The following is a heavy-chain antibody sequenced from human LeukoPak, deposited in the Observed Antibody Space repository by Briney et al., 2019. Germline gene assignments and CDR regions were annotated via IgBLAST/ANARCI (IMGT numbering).Heavy chain of an antibody. D-gene: IGHD1-26*01. CDR2: IGRDGREK. J-gene: IGHJ4*02. CDR3: AIQYSGSLLFFDY. CDR1: GFTFSSYG. Sequence: PGGSLRLSCAASGFTFSSYGMHWVRQAPGKGLEGVANIGRDGREKKYVDSVKGRFSISRDNTKNSLYLKINSLRAEDTAVYYCAIQYSGSLLFFDYWGQGILVTVSS. V-gene: IGHV3-7*01.